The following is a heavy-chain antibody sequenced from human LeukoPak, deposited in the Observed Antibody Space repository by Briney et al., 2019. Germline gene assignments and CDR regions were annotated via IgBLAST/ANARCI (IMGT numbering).Heavy chain of an antibody. CDR2: IYPGDSDT. CDR1: GYSFTSYW. V-gene: IGHV5-51*01. J-gene: IGHJ4*02. CDR3: ARLAYCSGGSCYYFDY. D-gene: IGHD2-15*01. Sequence: TGESLKISCKGSGYSFTSYWIGWVRQMPGKGLEWMGIIYPGDSDTRYSPSFQGQATISADKSISTAYLQWSSLKASDTAMYYCARLAYCSGGSCYYFDYWGQGTLVTVSS.